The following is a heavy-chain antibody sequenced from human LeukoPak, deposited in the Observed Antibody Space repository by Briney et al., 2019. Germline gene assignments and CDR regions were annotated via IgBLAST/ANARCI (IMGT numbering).Heavy chain of an antibody. Sequence: SETLSLTCSVSGGSISSSSYYWSWIRQHPGEGLEWIGYIYYSGSTYYNPSLKSRVTISVDTSKNQFSLKLSSVTAADTAVYYCARFPPYYDFWSGFRADYYYYGMDVWGQGTTVTVSS. D-gene: IGHD3-3*01. J-gene: IGHJ6*02. CDR1: GGSISSSSYY. V-gene: IGHV4-31*03. CDR3: ARFPPYYDFWSGFRADYYYYGMDV. CDR2: IYYSGST.